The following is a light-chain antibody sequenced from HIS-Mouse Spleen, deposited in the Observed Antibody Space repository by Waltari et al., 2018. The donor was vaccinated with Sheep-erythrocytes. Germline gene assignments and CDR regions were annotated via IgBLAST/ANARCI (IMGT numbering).Light chain of an antibody. J-gene: IGLJ1*01. V-gene: IGLV2-11*01. Sequence: QSALTQPRSVSGSPGQSVTISCTGTSSDVGGSNYVSWYQQHPGNAPKLMIYDVSKRPSGVPDRFSGSKSGNTASLTISGLQAEDEADYYCCSYAGSYNHVFATGTKVTVL. CDR2: DVS. CDR3: CSYAGSYNHV. CDR1: SSDVGGSNY.